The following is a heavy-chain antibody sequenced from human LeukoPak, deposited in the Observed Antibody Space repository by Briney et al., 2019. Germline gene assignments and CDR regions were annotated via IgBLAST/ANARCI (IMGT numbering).Heavy chain of an antibody. J-gene: IGHJ3*02. V-gene: IGHV3-23*01. D-gene: IGHD6-19*01. CDR2: ISRSGENT. CDR1: GLTLSNSA. Sequence: PGGSLRLSCAASGLTLSNSAMGWVRQAPGKGLEWVSVISRSGENTYYADSVKGRFTVSRDSSKNTLYVQMNSLRAEDTAIYYCARVQGLIGPFDIWGQGTLVTVSS. CDR3: ARVQGLIGPFDI.